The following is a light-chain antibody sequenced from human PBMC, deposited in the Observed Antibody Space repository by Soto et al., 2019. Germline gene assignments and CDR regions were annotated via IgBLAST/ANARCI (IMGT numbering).Light chain of an antibody. V-gene: IGKV1-5*01. CDR3: QQYDNYKPLT. Sequence: DIQMTQSPSTLSASVGDRVTITCRASQSISSWLAWYQQKPGKAPKLLIFDASSLESGTPSRFSGRRSGTQFTLTIDGLRPDDFATYFCQQYDNYKPLTFGGGTKVDIK. CDR1: QSISSW. J-gene: IGKJ4*01. CDR2: DAS.